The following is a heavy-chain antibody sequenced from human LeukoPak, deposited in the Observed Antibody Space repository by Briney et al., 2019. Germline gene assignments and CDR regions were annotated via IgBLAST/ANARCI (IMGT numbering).Heavy chain of an antibody. Sequence: GWSLRLSCVASGFTFSSYGMHWVRQAPGKGLEWVAVIWYDGANKYYADSVKGRFTISRDNSKNTLYLQMNSLRAEDTAVYYCARDHYGGYAYSDYWGQGALVIVSS. CDR3: ARDHYGGYAYSDY. J-gene: IGHJ4*02. CDR2: IWYDGANK. D-gene: IGHD5-12*01. CDR1: GFTFSSYG. V-gene: IGHV3-33*01.